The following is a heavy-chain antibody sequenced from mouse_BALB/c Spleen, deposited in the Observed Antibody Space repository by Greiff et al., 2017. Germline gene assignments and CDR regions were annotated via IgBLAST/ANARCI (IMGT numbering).Heavy chain of an antibody. CDR3: AREESAGGYWYFDV. Sequence: EVLLVESGGGLVQPGGSLRLSCATSGFTFTDYYMSWVRQPPGKALEWLGFISNKANGYTTEYSASVKGQFTISRDNSQSILYLQMNTLRAEDGATYYCAREESAGGYWYFDVWGAGTTVTVSS. D-gene: IGHD6-1*01. CDR2: ISNKANGYTT. CDR1: GFTFTDYY. J-gene: IGHJ1*01. V-gene: IGHV7-3*02.